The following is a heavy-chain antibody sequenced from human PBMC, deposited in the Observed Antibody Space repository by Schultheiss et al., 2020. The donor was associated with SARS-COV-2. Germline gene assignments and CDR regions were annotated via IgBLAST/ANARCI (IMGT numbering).Heavy chain of an antibody. D-gene: IGHD6-13*01. Sequence: GGSLRLSCAASGFTFSSYGMHWVRQAPGKGLEWVAVIWYDGSNKYYADSVKGRFTISRDNSKNTLYLQMNSLRAEDTAVYYCARDYAGYSSSWYVYYYYGMDVWGQGTTVTVSS. J-gene: IGHJ6*02. CDR2: IWYDGSNK. V-gene: IGHV3-33*01. CDR1: GFTFSSYG. CDR3: ARDYAGYSSSWYVYYYYGMDV.